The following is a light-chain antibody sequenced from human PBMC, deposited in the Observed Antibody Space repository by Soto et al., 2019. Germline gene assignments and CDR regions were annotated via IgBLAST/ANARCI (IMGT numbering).Light chain of an antibody. V-gene: IGLV1-44*01. CDR2: GNN. Sequence: QSVLTQPPSASGTPGQRVTISCSGGNSNIVNNTVNWYQHLPGTAPKLLIYGNNQRPSGVPDRFSGSKSGTSASLAISGLQSEDEADYYCATWDDSLNGPVFGGGTKLTVL. CDR3: ATWDDSLNGPV. CDR1: NSNIVNNT. J-gene: IGLJ2*01.